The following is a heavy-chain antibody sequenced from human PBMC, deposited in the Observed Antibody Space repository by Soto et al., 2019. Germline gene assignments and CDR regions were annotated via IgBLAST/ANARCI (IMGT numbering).Heavy chain of an antibody. CDR3: AKGSMALDD. V-gene: IGHV3-30*18. D-gene: IGHD3-10*01. CDR2: ISYDGSNK. Sequence: QVPLVESGGGVVQPGRSLRLSCAASGFTFSSYGMHWVRQAPGKGLEWVAVISYDGSNKYYADSVKGRFTIYIDNSKNTLYLQMNSLRAEDTAVYYCAKGSMALDDWGQGTLVTVSS. J-gene: IGHJ4*02. CDR1: GFTFSSYG.